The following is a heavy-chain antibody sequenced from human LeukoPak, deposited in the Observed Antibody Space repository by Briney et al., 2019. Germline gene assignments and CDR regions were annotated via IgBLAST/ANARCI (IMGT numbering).Heavy chain of an antibody. J-gene: IGHJ6*03. D-gene: IGHD3-22*01. CDR1: GFTFSSYW. Sequence: QLGGSLRLSCAASGFTFSSYWMSWVRQAPGKGLEWVANIKQDGSEKYYVDSVKGRFTISRDNAKNSLYLQMNSLRAEDTAVYYCARDLADSSGYYGYYYYYMDVWGKGTTVTVSS. V-gene: IGHV3-7*01. CDR3: ARDLADSSGYYGYYYYYMDV. CDR2: IKQDGSEK.